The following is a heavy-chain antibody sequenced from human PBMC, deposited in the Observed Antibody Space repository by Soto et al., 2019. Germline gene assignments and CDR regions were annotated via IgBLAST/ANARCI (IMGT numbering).Heavy chain of an antibody. D-gene: IGHD3-10*01. Sequence: SQTLSLTCAISGDSVSSNSAAWNWIRQSPSRGLEWLGRTYYRSKWYNDYAVSVKSRITINPDTSKNQFSLQLNSVTPEDTAVYYCARGPITMVRGVIITSYYYYYGMDVWGQGTTVTVSS. V-gene: IGHV6-1*01. CDR3: ARGPITMVRGVIITSYYYYYGMDV. CDR2: TYYRSKWYN. CDR1: GDSVSSNSAA. J-gene: IGHJ6*02.